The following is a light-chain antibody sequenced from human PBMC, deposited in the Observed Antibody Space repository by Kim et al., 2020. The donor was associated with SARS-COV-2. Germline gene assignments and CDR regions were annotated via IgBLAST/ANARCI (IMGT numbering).Light chain of an antibody. V-gene: IGLV4-69*02. CDR1: SEHSNYA. CDR3: QTWGTGWV. J-gene: IGLJ3*02. Sequence: GASVKVTCTLSSEHSNYAIAWHQQQPDKGPRFLMKVNSDGSHSKGDGIPNRFSGSSSGAERYLTISSLQSEDEADYYCQTWGTGWVFGGGTKLTVL. CDR2: VNSDGSH.